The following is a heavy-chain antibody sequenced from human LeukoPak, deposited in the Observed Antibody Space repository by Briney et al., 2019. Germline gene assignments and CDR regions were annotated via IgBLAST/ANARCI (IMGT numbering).Heavy chain of an antibody. Sequence: GGSLRLSCAASGFTFSSYGMHWVRQAPGNGLEWVAVIWYDGSNKYYADSVKGRFTISRDNSKNTLYLQMNSLRAEDTAVYYCATIAVAGTFYWGQGTLVTVSS. CDR2: IWYDGSNK. CDR1: GFTFSSYG. CDR3: ATIAVAGTFY. V-gene: IGHV3-33*01. D-gene: IGHD6-19*01. J-gene: IGHJ4*02.